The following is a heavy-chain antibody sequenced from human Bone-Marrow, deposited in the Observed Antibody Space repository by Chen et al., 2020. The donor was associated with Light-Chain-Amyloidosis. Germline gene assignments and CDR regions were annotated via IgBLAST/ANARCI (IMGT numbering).Heavy chain of an antibody. D-gene: IGHD4-4*01. Sequence: QVQLVESGGGLVKPGGSLRLSCAASGFSFSDFYMSWIRQAPGKGLEWLSYISSSVNTIDYADSVKGRFTISRDNAKKSLYLRMNSLRAEDTAVYYCARDRVDYSKYGGRFDNWGQGTLVTVSS. J-gene: IGHJ4*02. CDR2: ISSSVNTI. V-gene: IGHV3-11*01. CDR3: ARDRVDYSKYGGRFDN. CDR1: GFSFSDFY.